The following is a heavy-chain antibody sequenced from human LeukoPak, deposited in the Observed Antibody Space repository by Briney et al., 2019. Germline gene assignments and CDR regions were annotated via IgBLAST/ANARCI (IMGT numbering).Heavy chain of an antibody. CDR3: ARDSSGSSWYDDAFDI. CDR2: MNPNSGNT. D-gene: IGHD6-13*01. V-gene: IGHV1-8*01. J-gene: IGHJ3*02. CDR1: GYTFTSYD. Sequence: ASVKVSCTASGYTFTSYDINWVRQATGQGLEWMGWMNPNSGNTGYAQKLQGRVTMTTDTSTSTAYMELRSLRSDDTAVYYCARDSSGSSWYDDAFDIWGQGTMVTVSS.